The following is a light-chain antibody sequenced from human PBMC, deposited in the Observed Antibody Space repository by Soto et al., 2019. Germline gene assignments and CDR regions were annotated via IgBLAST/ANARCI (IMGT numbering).Light chain of an antibody. J-gene: IGKJ3*01. V-gene: IGKV3-20*01. CDR1: QSVSSSY. CDR3: QQYGHSPPFT. CDR2: GAS. Sequence: EIVLTQSPGTLSLSPGERATLPCRASQSVSSSYLAWYQQKPGQAPRLLIYGASSRATAIPDRFSASGSGTDFTLTISRLEPEDFAVYYCQQYGHSPPFTFGPGTKVDIK.